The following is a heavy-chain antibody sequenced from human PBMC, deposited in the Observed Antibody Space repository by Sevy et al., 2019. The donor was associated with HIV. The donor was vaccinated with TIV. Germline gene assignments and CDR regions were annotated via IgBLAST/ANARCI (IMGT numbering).Heavy chain of an antibody. CDR3: AREGWSGALNWFDP. J-gene: IGHJ5*02. D-gene: IGHD3-3*01. CDR1: GFTFSSYD. V-gene: IGHV3-33*01. Sequence: GGSLRLSCVASGFTFSSYDMNWVRQSPGEGLEWVAIIWYDGSIQYYAYSVKGRFTISRDNSKNTVYLQMNSLRDEDTAVYYCAREGWSGALNWFDPWGQGTLVTVSS. CDR2: IWYDGSIQ.